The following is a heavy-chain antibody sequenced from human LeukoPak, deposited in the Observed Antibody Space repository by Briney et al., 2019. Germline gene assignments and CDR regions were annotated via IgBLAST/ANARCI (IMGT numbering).Heavy chain of an antibody. D-gene: IGHD3-16*01. CDR1: GFTFSSYS. J-gene: IGHJ4*02. CDR2: IKYDGSEE. CDR3: AYTNHLTY. V-gene: IGHV3-7*01. Sequence: PGGSLRLSCAASGFTFSSYSMNWVRQAPRQGLEWVANIKYDGSEEYYADSVKGRFTISRDNAKNSLSLQMNYVRAGDTAIYYCAYTNHLTYWGQGTLVTVSS.